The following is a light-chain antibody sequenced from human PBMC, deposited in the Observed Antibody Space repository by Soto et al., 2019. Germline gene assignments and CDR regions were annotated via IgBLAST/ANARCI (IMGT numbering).Light chain of an antibody. CDR2: WAS. CDR1: RSFASSY. CDR3: QQYYSPPHT. Sequence: EIVLTQSPVTLSLSPGERATLSCRASRSFASSYLAWYQHKPGQPPRLLIHWASIRESGVPDRFSGSGSGTDFTLTISSLQAEDVAVYYCQQYYSPPHTFGQGTKLEI. V-gene: IGKV4-1*01. J-gene: IGKJ2*01.